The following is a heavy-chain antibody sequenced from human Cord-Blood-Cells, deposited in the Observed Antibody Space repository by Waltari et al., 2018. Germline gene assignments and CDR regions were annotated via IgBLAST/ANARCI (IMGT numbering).Heavy chain of an antibody. CDR3: ARPYCGGDCYYFDY. J-gene: IGHJ4*02. V-gene: IGHV3-48*01. D-gene: IGHD2-21*01. CDR2: ISSSSSTI. CDR1: GFPFTSYS. Sequence: VQLVESGGCWVQPGGSLILSCAASGFPFTSYSTTWLLQTPGKGLEWVSYISSSSSTIYYADSVKGRFTISRDNAKNSLYLQMNSLRAEDTAVYYCARPYCGGDCYYFDYWGQGTLVTVSS.